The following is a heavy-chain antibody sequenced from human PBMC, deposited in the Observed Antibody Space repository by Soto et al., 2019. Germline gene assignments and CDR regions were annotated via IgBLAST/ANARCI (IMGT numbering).Heavy chain of an antibody. J-gene: IGHJ4*02. CDR1: GFTFSSYA. Sequence: GGSLRLSCAASGFTFSSYATSWVRQAPRKGLEWVSAISGSGGSTYYADSVKGRFTISRDNSKNTLYLQMNSLRAEDTAVYYCAKDGERKYYFDYWGQGTLVTVSS. V-gene: IGHV3-23*01. CDR3: AKDGERKYYFDY. CDR2: ISGSGGST. D-gene: IGHD7-27*01.